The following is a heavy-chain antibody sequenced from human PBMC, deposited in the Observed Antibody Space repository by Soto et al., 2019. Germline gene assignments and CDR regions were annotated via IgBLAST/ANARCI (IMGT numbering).Heavy chain of an antibody. Sequence: PGGSLRLSCAASGFTVSSNYMSWVRQAPGKGLEWVSVISGSGGSTYYADSVKGRFTISRDNSKNTLYLQMNSLRAEDTAVYYCAKGVYPRTYYDILTGYPGAFDIWGQGTMVTVSS. J-gene: IGHJ3*02. CDR2: ISGSGGST. CDR3: AKGVYPRTYYDILTGYPGAFDI. CDR1: GFTVSSNY. V-gene: IGHV3-23*01. D-gene: IGHD3-9*01.